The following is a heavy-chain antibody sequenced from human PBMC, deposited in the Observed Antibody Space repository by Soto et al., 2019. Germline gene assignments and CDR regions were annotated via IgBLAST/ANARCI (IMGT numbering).Heavy chain of an antibody. CDR3: ARDRYDYGSGNYYNRIDF. CDR1: GGIFSTYA. V-gene: IGHV1-69*01. D-gene: IGHD3-10*01. J-gene: IGHJ4*02. CDR2: IIPIFGTP. Sequence: QVQLVQSGAEVKKPGSSVKVSCKASGGIFSTYAISWLRQAPGQGLEWMGGIIPIFGTPNYAQRFQGRVTITADESTSTAYMARSRLRSEDTAVYYCARDRYDYGSGNYYNRIDFWGQGTLVSVSS.